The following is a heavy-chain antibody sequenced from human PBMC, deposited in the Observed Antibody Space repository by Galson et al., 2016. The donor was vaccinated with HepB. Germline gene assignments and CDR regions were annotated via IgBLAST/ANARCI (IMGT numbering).Heavy chain of an antibody. J-gene: IGHJ4*02. CDR3: ARGGGYYYFDY. CDR2: INSDESNT. V-gene: IGHV3-74*01. Sequence: SLRLSCAASGFTFSSYWMHWVRQAPGKGLAWVSRINSDESNTNYADSVKGRFTISRDNAKNTLYLQMNSLRAEDTAVYYCARGGGYYYFDYWGRGNLVTVSS. D-gene: IGHD2-21*01. CDR1: GFTFSSYW.